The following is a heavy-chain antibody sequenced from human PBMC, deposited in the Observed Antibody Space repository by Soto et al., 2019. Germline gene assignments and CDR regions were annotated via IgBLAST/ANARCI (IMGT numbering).Heavy chain of an antibody. V-gene: IGHV5-10-1*01. CDR2: IDPSDFYT. CDR3: ARVGIFGSYYLNYYYGMDV. D-gene: IGHD1-26*01. J-gene: IGHJ6*02. CDR1: GYDFSTYW. Sequence: PGESLKISCQASGYDFSTYWISWVRQMPGKGLEWMGRIDPSDFYTNYRPSFQGHVTISVDKSISTAYMELSSLRSEDTAVYYCARVGIFGSYYLNYYYGMDVWGQGTTVTVSS.